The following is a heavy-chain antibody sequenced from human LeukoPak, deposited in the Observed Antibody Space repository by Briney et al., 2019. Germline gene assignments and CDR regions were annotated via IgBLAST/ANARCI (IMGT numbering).Heavy chain of an antibody. CDR1: GGSFSGYY. CDR3: ARAKLTRRYSTSHDLLLDY. Sequence: SETLSLTCAVYGGSFSGYYWSWIRQPPGKGLEWIGEINHSGSTNYNPSLKSRVTISVDTSKNQFSLKLSSVTAADTAVYYCARAKLTRRYSTSHDLLLDYWGQGTLVTVSS. D-gene: IGHD3-16*02. V-gene: IGHV4-34*01. CDR2: INHSGST. J-gene: IGHJ4*02.